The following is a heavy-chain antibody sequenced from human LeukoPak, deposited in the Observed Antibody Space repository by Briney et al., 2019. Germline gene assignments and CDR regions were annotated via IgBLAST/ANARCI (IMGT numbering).Heavy chain of an antibody. Sequence: SETLSLTCTVSGGSISTYYWSWIRQPPGKRLEWIGYFDHSGNTNYNPSLKSRVTISEDTSKNEFSLNLSSVTASDTAVYHCAKHYVSGSYYSHFDYWGQGALVTVSS. V-gene: IGHV4-59*08. CDR3: AKHYVSGSYYSHFDY. J-gene: IGHJ4*02. D-gene: IGHD3-10*01. CDR1: GGSISTYY. CDR2: FDHSGNT.